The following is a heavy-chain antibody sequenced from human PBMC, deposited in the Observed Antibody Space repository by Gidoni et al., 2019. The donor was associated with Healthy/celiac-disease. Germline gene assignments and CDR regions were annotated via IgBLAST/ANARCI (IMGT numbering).Heavy chain of an antibody. V-gene: IGHV4-61*02. J-gene: IGHJ4*02. CDR1: GGSISSGSYY. CDR3: ARQYYDSSGPNKGGFDY. Sequence: QVQLQESGPGLVKPSQTLSLTCTVSGGSISSGSYYWSWIRQPAGKGLEWIGRIYTSGSTNYNPSLKSRVTISVDTSKNQFSLKLSSVTAADTAVYYCARQYYDSSGPNKGGFDYWGQGTLVTVSS. D-gene: IGHD3-22*01. CDR2: IYTSGST.